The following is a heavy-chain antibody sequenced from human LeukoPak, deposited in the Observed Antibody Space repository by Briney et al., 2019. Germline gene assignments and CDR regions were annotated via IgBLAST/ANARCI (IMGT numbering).Heavy chain of an antibody. D-gene: IGHD3-10*02. V-gene: IGHV3-74*01. CDR1: GFTFSSYW. Sequence: PGGSLRLSCAASGFTFSSYWMHWVRQAPGKGLVWVSRIDSDGSGTVCADSVMGRFTISRDNAKNTLYLQMNSLRAEDTAVYYCARGRNVFVSWGQGTLVTVSS. CDR3: ARGRNVFVS. J-gene: IGHJ4*02. CDR2: IDSDGSGT.